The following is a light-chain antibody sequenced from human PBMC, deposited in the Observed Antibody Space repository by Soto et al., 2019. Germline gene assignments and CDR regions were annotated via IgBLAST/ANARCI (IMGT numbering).Light chain of an antibody. CDR3: MQSLQTPLT. V-gene: IGKV2-28*01. CDR2: LGF. Sequence: DIVMTQSPRSLPVTPGEPASISCKSSQSLLHSNGYTYLDWYLQKPGQSPQLLIYLGFNRASGVPDMFSGSGSGADFTLKISSVEAEDVGVYYCMQSLQTPLTFGGGTKVEIK. CDR1: QSLLHSNGYTY. J-gene: IGKJ4*01.